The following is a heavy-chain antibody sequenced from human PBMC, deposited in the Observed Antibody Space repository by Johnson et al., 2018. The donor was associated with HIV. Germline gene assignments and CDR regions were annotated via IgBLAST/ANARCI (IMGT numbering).Heavy chain of an antibody. J-gene: IGHJ3*02. D-gene: IGHD5-24*01. V-gene: IGHV3-33*06. Sequence: QVQLVESGGGVVQPGRSLRLYCAASGFTFSSYGMHWVRQAPGKGLEWVAVIWYDGSNKYYADSVKGRFTISRDNSKNTLYLPMNRLSAEDTAVYYCAKDHPQMATIVGAFEIWGQGTMVTVSS. CDR2: IWYDGSNK. CDR3: AKDHPQMATIVGAFEI. CDR1: GFTFSSYG.